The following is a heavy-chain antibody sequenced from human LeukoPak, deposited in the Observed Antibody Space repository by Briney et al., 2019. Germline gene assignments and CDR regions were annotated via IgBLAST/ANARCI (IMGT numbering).Heavy chain of an antibody. V-gene: IGHV4-59*10. D-gene: IGHD3-10*01. CDR3: ARASMVRGVMPGRGGPFDY. CDR1: GGSFSSYY. Sequence: SETLSLTCAVYGGSFSSYYWSWIRQPAGKGLEWIGRICTSGSTNYNPSLKSRVTMSVDTSKNQFSLKLSSVTAADTAVYYCARASMVRGVMPGRGGPFDYWGQGTLVTVSS. CDR2: ICTSGST. J-gene: IGHJ4*02.